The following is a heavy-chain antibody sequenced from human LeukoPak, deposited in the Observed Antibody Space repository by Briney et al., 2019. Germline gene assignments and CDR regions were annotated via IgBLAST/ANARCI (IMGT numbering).Heavy chain of an antibody. Sequence: GGSLRLSCAASGFTVSTNYMSWVRQAPGKGLEWVSIIYAGGNTYYADSVKGRFTISRDNSKNTLYLQMNSLRAEDTGVYYCARRVWGTNRYTDCWGQGTLVTVSS. CDR1: GFTVSTNY. CDR2: IYAGGNT. J-gene: IGHJ4*02. V-gene: IGHV3-53*01. D-gene: IGHD3-16*02. CDR3: ARRVWGTNRYTDC.